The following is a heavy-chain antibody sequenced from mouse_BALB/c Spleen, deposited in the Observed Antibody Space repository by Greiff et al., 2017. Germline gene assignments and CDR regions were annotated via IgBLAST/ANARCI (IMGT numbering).Heavy chain of an antibody. CDR2: IDPANGNT. Sequence: EVQLQQSGAELVKPGASVKLSCTASGFNIKDTYMHWVKQRPEQGLEWIGRIDPANGNTKYDPKFQGKATITADTSSNTAYLQLSSLTSEDTAVYYCARTYYGPYYAMDYWGQGTSVTVSS. CDR3: ARTYYGPYYAMDY. CDR1: GFNIKDTY. D-gene: IGHD1-2*01. J-gene: IGHJ4*01. V-gene: IGHV14-3*02.